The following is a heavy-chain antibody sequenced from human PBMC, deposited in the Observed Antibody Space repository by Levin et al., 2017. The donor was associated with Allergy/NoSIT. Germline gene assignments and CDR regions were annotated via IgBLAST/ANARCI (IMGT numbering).Heavy chain of an antibody. CDR1: GGSIGSGGYY. CDR3: VRCSGSYDHNWFDP. J-gene: IGHJ5*02. D-gene: IGHD3-10*02. V-gene: IGHV4-31*03. CDR2: IYDSGNT. Sequence: ASETLSLTCTVSGGSIGSGGYYWSWIRQHPEKGLEWLGYIYDSGNTYYNPSLKSRIIISVDTSKNQFSLNLTSLTAADTAVYYCVRCSGSYDHNWFDPWGQGTLVAVSS.